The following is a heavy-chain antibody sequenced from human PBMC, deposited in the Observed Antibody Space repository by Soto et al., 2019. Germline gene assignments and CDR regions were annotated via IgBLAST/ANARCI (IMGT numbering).Heavy chain of an antibody. CDR2: INPSGGST. CDR3: ARDIGTARYYYYGMDV. CDR1: GYTLTSYY. V-gene: IGHV1-46*01. J-gene: IGHJ6*02. Sequence: GASVTVSCKASGYTLTSYYMHWVRQAPGQGLEWMGIINPSGGSTSYAQKLQGRVTMTRDTSTSTVYMELSSLRSEDTAVYYCARDIGTARYYYYGMDVWGQGTTVTVSS. D-gene: IGHD1-26*01.